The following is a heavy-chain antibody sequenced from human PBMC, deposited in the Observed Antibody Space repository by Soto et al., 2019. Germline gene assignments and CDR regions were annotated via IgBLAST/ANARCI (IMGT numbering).Heavy chain of an antibody. D-gene: IGHD2-21*01. CDR2: INNDGSST. J-gene: IGHJ6*02. V-gene: IGHV3-74*01. CDR3: ARDPLLIGDTDYGLDV. Sequence: EVQLAESGGGLVQPGGSLILSCAASGFTFSSYWMHWVRQAPGKGLVWVSRINNDGSSTSYADSVKGRFTISRDNAKSTLYLEMSSLRAEDTAVYYCARDPLLIGDTDYGLDVWGQGTTVTVSS. CDR1: GFTFSSYW.